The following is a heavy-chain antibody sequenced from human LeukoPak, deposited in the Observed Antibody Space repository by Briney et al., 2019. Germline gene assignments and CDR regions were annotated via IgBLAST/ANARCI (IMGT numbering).Heavy chain of an antibody. Sequence: SETLSLTCAVYGGSFSGYYWSWIRQPPGKGLEWIGEINHSGSTNYNPSLKSRVTISVDTSKNQFSLKLSSVTAADTAVYYCARDDYVWGSYRSPLDYWGQGTLVTVSS. CDR1: GGSFSGYY. J-gene: IGHJ4*02. D-gene: IGHD3-16*02. CDR2: INHSGST. V-gene: IGHV4-34*01. CDR3: ARDDYVWGSYRSPLDY.